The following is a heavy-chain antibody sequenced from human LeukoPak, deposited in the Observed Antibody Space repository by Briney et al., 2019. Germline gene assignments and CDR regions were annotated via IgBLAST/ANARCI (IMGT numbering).Heavy chain of an antibody. CDR1: GYTFTSYG. J-gene: IGHJ4*02. CDR3: ARDADIEVGYSSSSSSDS. D-gene: IGHD6-6*01. V-gene: IGHV1-18*01. CDR2: ISAYNGNT. Sequence: GASVKVSCKASGYTFTSYGISWVRQAPGQGLEWMGWISAYNGNTNYAQKLQARVTMTTDTSTSTAYMELRSLRSDDTAVYYCARDADIEVGYSSSSSSDSWGQGTLVTVSS.